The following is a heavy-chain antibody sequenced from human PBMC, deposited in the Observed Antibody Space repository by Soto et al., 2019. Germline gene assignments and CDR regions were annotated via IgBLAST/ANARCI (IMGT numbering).Heavy chain of an antibody. D-gene: IGHD2-8*01. CDR1: GFTFSSYS. J-gene: IGHJ4*02. Sequence: GGSLRLSCAASGFTFSSYSMNWVRQAPGKGLEWVSSISSSGTFTHYAESVKGRFTISRDNAENSLNLQMNSLTAEDTAVYYCASRDCTNGVCPFGYWGQGTLVTVSS. V-gene: IGHV3-21*01. CDR3: ASRDCTNGVCPFGY. CDR2: ISSSGTFT.